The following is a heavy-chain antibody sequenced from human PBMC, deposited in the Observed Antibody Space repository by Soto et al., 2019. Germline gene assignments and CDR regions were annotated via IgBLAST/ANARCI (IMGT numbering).Heavy chain of an antibody. V-gene: IGHV3-23*01. CDR2: ISGSGGST. CDR3: AKVTKRAAAGRYEYYKYGMDV. D-gene: IGHD6-13*01. Sequence: GGSLRLSCAASGFTFSSYAMSWVRQAPGKGLEWVSAISGSGGSTYYADSVKGRFTISRDNSKNTLYLQMNSLRAEDTAVYYCAKVTKRAAAGRYEYYKYGMDVWGQGTTVTVSS. J-gene: IGHJ6*02. CDR1: GFTFSSYA.